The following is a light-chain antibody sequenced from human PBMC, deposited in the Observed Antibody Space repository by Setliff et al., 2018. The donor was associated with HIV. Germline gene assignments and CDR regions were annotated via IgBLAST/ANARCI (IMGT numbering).Light chain of an antibody. V-gene: IGLV2-11*01. CDR2: DVS. CDR3: CSYAGTYSVA. Sequence: QSALTQPRSVSGSPGQSVTISCSGTSSDVGGYNYVPWYQQYPGKPPKLMIHDVSKRPPGVPDRFSGSKSGSTASLTISGLQAEDEADYYCCSYAGTYSVAFGGGTQLTVL. J-gene: IGLJ2*01. CDR1: SSDVGGYNY.